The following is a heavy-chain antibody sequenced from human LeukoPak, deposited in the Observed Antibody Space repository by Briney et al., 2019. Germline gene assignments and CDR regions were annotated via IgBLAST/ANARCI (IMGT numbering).Heavy chain of an antibody. Sequence: GASVKVSCKASGYTFTGYYMHWVRQAPGQGLEWMGWINPNSGGTNYAQKFQGRVTMTRDTSISTAYMELSRLRSDDTAVYYCAREFVAVAGTRYFQHWGQGTLVTDSS. CDR3: AREFVAVAGTRYFQH. CDR2: INPNSGGT. D-gene: IGHD6-19*01. V-gene: IGHV1-2*02. J-gene: IGHJ1*01. CDR1: GYTFTGYY.